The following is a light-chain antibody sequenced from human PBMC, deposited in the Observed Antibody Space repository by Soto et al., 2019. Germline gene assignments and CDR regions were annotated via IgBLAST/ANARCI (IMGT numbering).Light chain of an antibody. Sequence: DIQMTQSPSSLSASVGDRVTITCRASQSSSNYLTCYQQKPGKAPKPLIYAASSLASGVPSRFSGSGSGTDFTLTISSLQPEDFATYSCQQSYTTLFTFGPGTNVDI. V-gene: IGKV1-39*01. CDR2: AAS. J-gene: IGKJ3*01. CDR3: QQSYTTLFT. CDR1: QSSSNY.